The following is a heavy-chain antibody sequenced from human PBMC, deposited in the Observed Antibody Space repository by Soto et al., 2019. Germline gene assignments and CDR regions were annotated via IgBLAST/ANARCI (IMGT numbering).Heavy chain of an antibody. CDR2: IYYSGST. CDR1: GGSISSSSYY. J-gene: IGHJ4*02. D-gene: IGHD2-15*01. CDR3: ARHLGWQLAYFDS. V-gene: IGHV4-39*01. Sequence: QLQLQESGPGLVKPSETLSLTCTVSGGSISSSSYYWGWIRQPPGKGLEWIGSIYYSGSTYYNPSLKSRVTMSVDTSKNQFSMKLSSVTAEDTAVYYCARHLGWQLAYFDSWGQGTMVTVSS.